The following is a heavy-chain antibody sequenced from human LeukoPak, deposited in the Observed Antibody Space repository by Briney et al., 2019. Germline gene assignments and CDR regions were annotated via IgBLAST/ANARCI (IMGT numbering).Heavy chain of an antibody. CDR3: ARGDSSSWYGSY. D-gene: IGHD6-13*01. J-gene: IGHJ4*02. CDR2: IYYSGST. Sequence: SETLSLTCTVSGGSISSYYWSWIRQPPGKGLEWIGYIYYSGSTNYNPSLKSRVTISVDTSKNQFSLKLSSVTAADTAVYYCARGDSSSWYGSYWGQGTLVTVSS. CDR1: GGSISSYY. V-gene: IGHV4-59*01.